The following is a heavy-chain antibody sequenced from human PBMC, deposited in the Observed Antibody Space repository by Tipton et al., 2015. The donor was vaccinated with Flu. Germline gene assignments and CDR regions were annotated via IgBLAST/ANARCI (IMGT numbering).Heavy chain of an antibody. CDR2: TYYSGST. CDR3: ARDLGHAPGSAFPI. V-gene: IGHV4-31*03. Sequence: TLSLTCTVSGGSLSSGGDYWTWIRQRPGKGLEWIGSTYYSGSTYYNPSLESRLTISVDSSKNQFSLTLYSVTAADTVFYYCARDLGHAPGSAFPIWGQGTLVTVTS. CDR1: GGSLSSGGDY. J-gene: IGHJ3*02. D-gene: IGHD3-10*01.